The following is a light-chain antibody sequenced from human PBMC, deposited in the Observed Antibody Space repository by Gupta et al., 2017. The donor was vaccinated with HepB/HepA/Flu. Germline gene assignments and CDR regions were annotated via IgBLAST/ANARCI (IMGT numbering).Light chain of an antibody. CDR1: QSVSSN. J-gene: IGKJ3*01. CDR2: GAS. V-gene: IGKV3-15*01. Sequence: EIVMTQSPATLSVSPGERATLSCRASQSVSSNLAWYQQKPGQAPRLLIYGASTRATGIPARFRGSGSGTEFTLTISSLQSEDFAVYYCQHYNNWPPRITFGPGTKVEIK. CDR3: QHYNNWPPRIT.